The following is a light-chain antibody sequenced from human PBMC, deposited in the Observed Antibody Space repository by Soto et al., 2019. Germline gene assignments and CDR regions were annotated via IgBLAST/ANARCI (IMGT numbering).Light chain of an antibody. Sequence: SQMTQSPSTLSASVGDRVTITFRASQSISSWLAWYQQKPGKAPKLLIYDDSSLESGVPSRFRGSGSGTDFTLTISSLQPEDFASYYCQQSYNVLSWTFGQGTKVDIK. CDR2: DDS. J-gene: IGKJ1*01. CDR3: QQSYNVLSWT. CDR1: QSISSW. V-gene: IGKV1-5*01.